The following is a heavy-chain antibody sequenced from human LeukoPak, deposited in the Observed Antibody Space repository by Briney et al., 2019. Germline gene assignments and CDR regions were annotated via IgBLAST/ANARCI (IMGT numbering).Heavy chain of an antibody. CDR3: TPG. CDR1: GFTFSNYW. J-gene: IGHJ4*02. CDR2: INGDGTVT. Sequence: PGGSLRLSCAVSGFTFSNYWMHWVRQATGKGLVWVSRINGDGTVTFYADSVKGRFTISRDNAKNTLFLQMNSLRAEDTAVYYCTPGGGRGTLVTVSS. D-gene: IGHD3-10*01. V-gene: IGHV3-74*01.